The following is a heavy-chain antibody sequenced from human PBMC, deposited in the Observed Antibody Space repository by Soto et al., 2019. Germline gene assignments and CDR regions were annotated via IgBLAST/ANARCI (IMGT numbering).Heavy chain of an antibody. CDR2: VIFIVDSP. Sequence: GGSLRLSCAASGFTFNNVAITWVRQAPGKGREWFSSVIFIVDSPSFTESVKGRFTISRDNSKNTLYLQMNSLRADDTAVYYCAKNGAYRAMPDLTSSRLVVPVAVVGYSYYAMDVWGQGTTVTVSS. V-gene: IGHV3-23*01. CDR1: GFTFNNVA. D-gene: IGHD2-2*01. CDR3: AKNGAYRAMPDLTSSRLVVPVAVVGYSYYAMDV. J-gene: IGHJ6*02.